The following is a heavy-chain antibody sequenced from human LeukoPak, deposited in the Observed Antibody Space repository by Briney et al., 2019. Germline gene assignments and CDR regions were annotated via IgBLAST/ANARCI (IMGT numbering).Heavy chain of an antibody. Sequence: SETLSLTCTVSGGSISSYYWSWIRQPPGKGLEWIGYIYYSGSTNYNPSLKSRVTISVDTSKNQFSLKLSSVTAADTAVYYCARGRDGDYVGFDYWGQGTLVTVSS. D-gene: IGHD4-17*01. J-gene: IGHJ4*02. CDR1: GGSISSYY. CDR2: IYYSGST. V-gene: IGHV4-59*12. CDR3: ARGRDGDYVGFDY.